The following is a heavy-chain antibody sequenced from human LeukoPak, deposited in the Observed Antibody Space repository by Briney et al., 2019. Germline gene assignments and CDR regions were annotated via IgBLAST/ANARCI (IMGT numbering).Heavy chain of an antibody. D-gene: IGHD3-10*01. Sequence: GGSLKLSCAASGFTVSSNYMSWVRQAPGKGLAWVSVIYSGGSTYYADSVRGRFTISRDNSKNTLYLQMNSLRAEDTAVYYCARSGSAVTTSKRYFDLWGRGTLVTASS. J-gene: IGHJ2*01. CDR1: GFTVSSNY. CDR2: IYSGGST. CDR3: ARSGSAVTTSKRYFDL. V-gene: IGHV3-53*01.